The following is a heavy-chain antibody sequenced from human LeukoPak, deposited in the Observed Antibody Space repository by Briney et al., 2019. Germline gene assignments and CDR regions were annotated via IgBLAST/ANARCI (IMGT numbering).Heavy chain of an antibody. CDR2: FDPEDGET. D-gene: IGHD3-3*01. V-gene: IGHV1-24*01. CDR3: ARDSLLEWLTADYYYMDV. Sequence: ASVKVSCKVSGYTLTELSMHWVRQAPGKGLEWMGGFDPEDGETIYAQKFQGRVTMTEDTSTDTAYMELRSLRSDDTAVYYCARDSLLEWLTADYYYMDVWGKGTTVTVSS. J-gene: IGHJ6*03. CDR1: GYTLTELS.